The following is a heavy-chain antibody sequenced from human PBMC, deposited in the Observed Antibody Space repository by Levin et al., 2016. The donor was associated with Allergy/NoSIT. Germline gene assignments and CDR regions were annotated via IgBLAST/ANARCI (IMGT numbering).Heavy chain of an antibody. CDR2: IDPSDSYT. CDR3: AKYYYGSGSHYNVEALDI. D-gene: IGHD3-10*01. CDR1: GYTFTSYW. J-gene: IGHJ3*02. V-gene: IGHV5-10-1*01. Sequence: GESLKISCKGSGYTFTSYWISWVRQMPGKGLEWMGRIDPSDSYTNYSPSFQGHVTISADKSISTAYLQWSSLKASDTAMYYCAKYYYGSGSHYNVEALDIWGQGTMVTVSS.